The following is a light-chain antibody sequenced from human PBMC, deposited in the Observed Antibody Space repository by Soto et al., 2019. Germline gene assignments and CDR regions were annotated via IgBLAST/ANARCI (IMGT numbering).Light chain of an antibody. CDR1: QSVSSSY. CDR2: GAS. CDR3: QQYGSSDET. Sequence: EIVLTQSPGTLSLSPGERATLSCRASQSVSSSYLAWYQQKPGQAPRLLIYGASSRATGIPDRFSGSGSGTDFTLTISRLEPEDFAVYYCQQYGSSDETFGQGTKVEIK. V-gene: IGKV3-20*01. J-gene: IGKJ1*01.